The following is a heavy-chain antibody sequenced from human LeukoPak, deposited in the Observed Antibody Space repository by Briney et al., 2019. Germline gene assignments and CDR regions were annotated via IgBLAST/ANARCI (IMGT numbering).Heavy chain of an antibody. Sequence: PSETLSLTCAVSGGSFSRYFWSWIRQPPGKGLEWIGEINHSGSTNYNPSLKSRVTISVDTSKNQFSLKLSSVTAADTAVYYCARSRYGDYLNYWGQGTLVTVSS. CDR2: INHSGST. CDR1: GGSFSRYF. J-gene: IGHJ4*02. CDR3: ARSRYGDYLNY. D-gene: IGHD4-17*01. V-gene: IGHV4-34*01.